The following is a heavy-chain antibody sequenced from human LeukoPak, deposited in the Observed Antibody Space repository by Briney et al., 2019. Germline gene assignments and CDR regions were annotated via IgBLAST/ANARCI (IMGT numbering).Heavy chain of an antibody. J-gene: IGHJ4*02. CDR1: GFTFSSYE. CDR3: ARTDIVATILDY. V-gene: IGHV3-7*01. CDR2: IKQDGSEK. Sequence: GGCLRLSCAASGFTFSSYEMNWVRQAPGKGLEYVANIKQDGSEKYYMDSVKGRFTISRDNAKNSLYLQMNSLRAEDTAVYYCARTDIVATILDYWGQGTLVTVSS. D-gene: IGHD5-12*01.